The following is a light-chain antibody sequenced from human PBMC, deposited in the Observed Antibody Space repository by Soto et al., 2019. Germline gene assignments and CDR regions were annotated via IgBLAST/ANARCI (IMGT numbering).Light chain of an antibody. CDR2: EVT. V-gene: IGLV2-8*01. CDR1: NSDVGAYNY. J-gene: IGLJ2*01. Sequence: QSALTQPPSASGSPGQSVAISCTGTNSDVGAYNYVSWYQQHPGKAPKLMIYEVTKRPSGIPDRFSGSKSGNTASLTVSGLQAEDEAYYFCSSYAGSNNLVFGGGTKVTVL. CDR3: SSYAGSNNLV.